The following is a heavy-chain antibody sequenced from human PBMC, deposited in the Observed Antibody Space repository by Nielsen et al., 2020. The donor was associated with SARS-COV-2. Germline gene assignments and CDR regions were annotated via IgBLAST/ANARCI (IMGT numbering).Heavy chain of an antibody. Sequence: GESLKISCTASGFIFEDFFMSWIRQAPGKGLEWVSCMSSGSSYIHYADSVKGRFTISRDNAKNSLYLQMNSLRAEDTAVYYCARDNYSLRYFDWLSEGYYYYGMDVWGQGTTVTVSS. CDR2: MSSGSSYI. J-gene: IGHJ6*02. CDR3: ARDNYSLRYFDWLSEGYYYYGMDV. CDR1: GFIFEDFF. V-gene: IGHV3-11*06. D-gene: IGHD3-9*01.